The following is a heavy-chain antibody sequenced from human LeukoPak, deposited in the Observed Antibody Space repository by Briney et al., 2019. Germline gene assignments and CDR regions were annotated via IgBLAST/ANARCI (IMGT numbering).Heavy chain of an antibody. CDR3: ARADFWSGY. Sequence: PGGSRRLSGAASGFPFSTHSRNWVRQAPGKGLEWVSSISSSSTYIYYADSVKGRFTISRDNAKNSLYLQMKSLRAEDTAVYYCARADFWSGYWGQGTLVTVSS. J-gene: IGHJ4*02. D-gene: IGHD3-3*01. CDR2: ISSSSTYI. V-gene: IGHV3-21*01. CDR1: GFPFSTHS.